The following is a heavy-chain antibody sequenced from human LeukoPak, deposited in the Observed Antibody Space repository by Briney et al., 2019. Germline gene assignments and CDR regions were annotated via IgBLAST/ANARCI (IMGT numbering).Heavy chain of an antibody. CDR2: ISNDGAT. V-gene: IGHV3-53*01. Sequence: GGSLRLSCATSDFRVSDNYMSWVRQAPGRGLEWVSVISNDGATDYADSVKGRFTISRDDSNDTVFLQMSSLRPEDTAVYYCGGSGSYYTPSYYWGQGTLVTVSS. D-gene: IGHD3-10*01. J-gene: IGHJ4*02. CDR1: DFRVSDNY. CDR3: GGSGSYYTPSYY.